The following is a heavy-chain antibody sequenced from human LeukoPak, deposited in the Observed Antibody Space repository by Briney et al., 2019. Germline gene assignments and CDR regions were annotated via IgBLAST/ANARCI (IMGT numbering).Heavy chain of an antibody. D-gene: IGHD5-12*01. V-gene: IGHV3-11*01. J-gene: IGHJ4*02. Sequence: GGSLRLSCAASGFTFSDYYMSWIRQAPGKGLEWVSYISSSGSTIYYADSVKGRFTISRDNAKNSLYLQMNSLRAEDTAVYYCASHNVDIVAFDYWGQGTLVTVSS. CDR1: GFTFSDYY. CDR3: ASHNVDIVAFDY. CDR2: ISSSGSTI.